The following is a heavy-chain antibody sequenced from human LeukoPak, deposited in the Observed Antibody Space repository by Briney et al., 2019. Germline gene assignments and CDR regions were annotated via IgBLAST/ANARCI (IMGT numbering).Heavy chain of an antibody. CDR2: APHDGNSP. J-gene: IGHJ4*02. V-gene: IGHV3-30*03. CDR1: GFIFSSHG. Sequence: GGSLRLSCAASGFIFSSHGMNWVRQTPSKGLEWVAVAPHDGNSPIYAASVNGRFTISRDNSKDTLFLHMDSLRVDDTALYYCVRQTLGASGLDHWGQGVLVTVSS. CDR3: VRQTLGASGLDH. D-gene: IGHD1-26*01.